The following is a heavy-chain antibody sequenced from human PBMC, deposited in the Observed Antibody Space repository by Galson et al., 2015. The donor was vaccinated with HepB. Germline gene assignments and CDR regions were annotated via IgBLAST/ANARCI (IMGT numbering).Heavy chain of an antibody. V-gene: IGHV1-18*01. J-gene: IGHJ1*01. D-gene: IGHD3/OR15-3a*01. CDR2: IFSYNGNT. CDR3: ARARYDISPPES. CDR1: GYSFTNYG. Sequence: SVKVSCKASGYSFTNYGISWVRQAPGQGLEWMGWIFSYNGNTKYGQKFQGRVTMTTDTSTNTVYMELRSLRSDDTAVYYCARARYDISPPESWGQGSLVIVSS.